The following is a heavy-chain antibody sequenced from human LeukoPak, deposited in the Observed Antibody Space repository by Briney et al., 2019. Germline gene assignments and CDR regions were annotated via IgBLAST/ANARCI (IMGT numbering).Heavy chain of an antibody. CDR2: INPSGGST. J-gene: IGHJ3*02. CDR1: GYTFTSYY. V-gene: IGHV1-46*01. Sequence: ASVKVSCKASGYTFTSYYMHWVRQAPGQGLEWMGIINPSGGSTSYAQKFQGRVTMTRDTSTSTVYMELSSLRSEDTAVYYCASRTVVTPRAFDIWGQGTMVTVSS. CDR3: ASRTVVTPRAFDI. D-gene: IGHD4-23*01.